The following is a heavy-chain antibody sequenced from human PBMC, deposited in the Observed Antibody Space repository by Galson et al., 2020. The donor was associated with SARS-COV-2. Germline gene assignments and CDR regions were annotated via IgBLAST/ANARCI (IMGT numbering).Heavy chain of an antibody. Sequence: SVKVSCKASGGTFSSYAISWVRQAPGQGLEWMGGIIPIFGTANYAQKFQGRVTITAAESTSTACMELRSLRSEDTAVYYCARGGDGIYCSGGSCYSGVDYWGQGTLVTVSS. CDR1: GGTFSSYA. CDR2: IIPIFGTA. J-gene: IGHJ4*02. D-gene: IGHD2-15*01. V-gene: IGHV1-69*13. CDR3: ARGGDGIYCSGGSCYSGVDY.